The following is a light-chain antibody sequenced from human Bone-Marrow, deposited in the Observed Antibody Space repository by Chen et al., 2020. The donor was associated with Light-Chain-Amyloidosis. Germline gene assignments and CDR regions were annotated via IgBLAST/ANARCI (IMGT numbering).Light chain of an antibody. J-gene: IGLJ1*01. CDR3: SSYTITNTLV. CDR1: SSDVGGDNH. V-gene: IGLV2-14*01. Sequence: QSALTQPASVSGSPGQSITISCTGTSSDVGGDNHVSWYQQHPDKAPKLMIYEVTNRPSWVPDRFSGSKSDNTASLTISGLQTEDEADYFCSSYTITNTLVFGSGTMDTVL. CDR2: EVT.